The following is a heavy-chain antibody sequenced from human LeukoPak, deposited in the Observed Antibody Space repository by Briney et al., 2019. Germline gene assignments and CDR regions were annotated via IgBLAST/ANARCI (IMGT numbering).Heavy chain of an antibody. CDR3: ARDLFSGSYYSHYY. CDR1: GFTFSSYW. V-gene: IGHV3-7*01. Sequence: GGSLRLSCAASGFTFSSYWMGWVRQAPGKGREWVANIKQDGSEKYYVDSVKGRFTISRDNAKNSLYLQMNSLRAEDTAVYYCARDLFSGSYYSHYYWGQGTLVTVSS. J-gene: IGHJ4*02. CDR2: IKQDGSEK. D-gene: IGHD1-26*01.